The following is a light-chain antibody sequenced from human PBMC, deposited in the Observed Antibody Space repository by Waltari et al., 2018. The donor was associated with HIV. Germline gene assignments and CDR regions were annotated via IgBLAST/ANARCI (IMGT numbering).Light chain of an antibody. J-gene: IGLJ3*02. CDR3: NSYTKNNTWV. V-gene: IGLV2-14*01. CDR1: SSDVGGYNS. Sequence: QSALTQPASVSGSPGQSITISCTGTSSDVGGYNSVSWYQQYPGKAPKLMIYEVSNRPSGVSNRFSGSKSGSTASLTISGLQAEDEADYYCNSYTKNNTWVFGGGTKLTVL. CDR2: EVS.